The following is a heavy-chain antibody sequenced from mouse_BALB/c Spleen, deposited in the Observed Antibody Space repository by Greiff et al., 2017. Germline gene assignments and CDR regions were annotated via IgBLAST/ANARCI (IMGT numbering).Heavy chain of an antibody. Sequence: QVQLQQPGAELVKPGASVKLSCKASGYTFTSYYMYWVKQRPGQGLEWIGEINPSNGGTNFNEKFKSKATLTVDKSSSTAYMQLSSLTSEDSAVYYCTRGAGTDYFDYWGQGTTLTVSS. D-gene: IGHD4-1*01. V-gene: IGHV1S81*02. CDR1: GYTFTSYY. J-gene: IGHJ2*01. CDR3: TRGAGTDYFDY. CDR2: INPSNGGT.